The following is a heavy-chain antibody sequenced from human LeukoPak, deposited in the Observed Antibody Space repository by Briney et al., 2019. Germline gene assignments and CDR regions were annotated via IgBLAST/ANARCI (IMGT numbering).Heavy chain of an antibody. CDR2: ISYDGSNK. D-gene: IGHD5-18*01. CDR1: GFTISSYG. Sequence: GGSLRLSCAASGFTISSYGMHWVRQAPGKGLEWVAVISYDGSNKYYADSVKGRFTISRDNSKNTLYLQMNSLRAEDTAVYYCAKDLEYSYGYNYFDYWGQGTLVTVSS. J-gene: IGHJ4*02. CDR3: AKDLEYSYGYNYFDY. V-gene: IGHV3-30*18.